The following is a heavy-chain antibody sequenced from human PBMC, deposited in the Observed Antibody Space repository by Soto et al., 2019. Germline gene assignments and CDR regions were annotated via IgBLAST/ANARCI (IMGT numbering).Heavy chain of an antibody. CDR1: GGSISSGGYS. CDR3: ARVPGP. CDR2: IYHSGST. J-gene: IGHJ5*02. V-gene: IGHV4-30-2*01. Sequence: SETLSLSCAVSGGSISSGGYSWSWIRQPPGKGLEWIGYIYHSGSTYYNPSLKSRVTISVDRSKNQFSLKLTSVTAADTAVYYCARVPGPWGQRTLVTVSS.